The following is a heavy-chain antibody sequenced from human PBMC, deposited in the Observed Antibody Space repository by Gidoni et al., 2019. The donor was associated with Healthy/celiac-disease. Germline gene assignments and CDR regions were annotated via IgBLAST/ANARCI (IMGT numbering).Heavy chain of an antibody. CDR2: IYSGGST. J-gene: IGHJ3*02. CDR3: ARSGGGYQDAFDI. CDR1: GFPVSSNY. D-gene: IGHD3-22*01. V-gene: IGHV3-66*01. Sequence: EVQLVESGGGLVQPGGSLRLSCAASGFPVSSNYMSWVRQAPGKGLEWVSVIYSGGSTYYADSVKGRFTISRDNSKNTLYLQMNSLRAEDTAVYYCARSGGGYQDAFDIWGQGTMVTVSS.